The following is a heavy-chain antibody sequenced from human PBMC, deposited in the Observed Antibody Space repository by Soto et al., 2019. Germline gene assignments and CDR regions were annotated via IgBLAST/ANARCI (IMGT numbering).Heavy chain of an antibody. CDR3: ASLSPGYFDYF. V-gene: IGHV4-39*01. J-gene: IGHJ4*02. D-gene: IGHD3-9*01. CDR2: IYYSGST. Sequence: TSETLSLTCTVSGGSISSSSCYWGWIRQPPGKGLEWIGSIYYSGSTYYNPSLKSRVTISVDTSKNQFSLKLSSVTAADTAVYYCASLSPGYFDYFWGQGTLVTVS. CDR1: GGSISSSSCY.